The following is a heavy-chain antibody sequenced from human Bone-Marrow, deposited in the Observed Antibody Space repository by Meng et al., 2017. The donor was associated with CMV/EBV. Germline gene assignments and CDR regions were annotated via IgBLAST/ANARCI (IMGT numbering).Heavy chain of an antibody. CDR3: ARIYAVNLYYDYWSGYYKTDNYYYYGMDV. CDR1: GGSISSGGYY. CDR2: IYYSGST. V-gene: IGHV4-31*03. D-gene: IGHD3-3*01. Sequence: SETLSLTCTVSGGSISSGGYYWSWNRQHPGKGLEWIGYIYYSGSTYYNPSLKSRVTISVDTSKNQFSLKLSSVTAADTAAYYCARIYAVNLYYDYWSGYYKTDNYYYYGMDVWGQGTTVTVSS. J-gene: IGHJ6*02.